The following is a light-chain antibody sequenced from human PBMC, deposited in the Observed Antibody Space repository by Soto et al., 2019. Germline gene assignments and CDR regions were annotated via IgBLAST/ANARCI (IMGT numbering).Light chain of an antibody. V-gene: IGLV2-14*01. J-gene: IGLJ1*01. Sequence: PGQSITISCTGSSADIGSHDYVSWYQQHPGKVPKLIIYEVSKRPSGASDRFSGSKSGNAAYLSISGLQPEDEADYYCNSYTTTSALVFGTGTKVTVL. CDR3: NSYTTTSALV. CDR2: EVS. CDR1: SADIGSHDY.